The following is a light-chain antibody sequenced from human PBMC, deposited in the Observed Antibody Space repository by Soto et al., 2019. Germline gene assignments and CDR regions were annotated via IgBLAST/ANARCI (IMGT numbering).Light chain of an antibody. J-gene: IGKJ5*01. CDR2: KVS. Sequence: DIVMTQSPLSLPVTLGQPSSISCRSNQILVHSDGIAYFSWFQQRPGRSPRXVIYKVSNRDSGVPARFSGSGSGTDFALKISRLEPEDVAVYYCMQGTHWPITFGHGTRLEIK. CDR1: QILVHSDGIAY. V-gene: IGKV2-30*02. CDR3: MQGTHWPIT.